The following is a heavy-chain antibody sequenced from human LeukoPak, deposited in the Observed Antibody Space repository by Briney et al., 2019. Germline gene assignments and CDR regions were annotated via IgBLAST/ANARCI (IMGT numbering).Heavy chain of an antibody. CDR3: AKGHITIFGGTSGGYYFDY. CDR2: ISGSGGST. V-gene: IGHV3-23*01. CDR1: GFTFSSYA. Sequence: PGGSLRLSCAASGFTFSSYAMGWVRQAPGKGLEWVSSISGSGGSTYYADSVKGRFTISRDNSKNTLYLQMNSLRAEDTAVYYCAKGHITIFGGTSGGYYFDYWGQGTLVTVSS. J-gene: IGHJ4*02. D-gene: IGHD3-3*01.